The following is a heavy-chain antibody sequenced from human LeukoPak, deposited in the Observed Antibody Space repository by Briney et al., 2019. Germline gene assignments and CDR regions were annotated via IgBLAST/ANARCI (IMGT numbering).Heavy chain of an antibody. V-gene: IGHV3-7*01. D-gene: IGHD5-12*01. J-gene: IGHJ4*02. CDR3: ARVEYSGWNLEY. Sequence: GGSLRLSCAASGFTFRSYWMSWVRQAPGKGLEWVANINQGGSVQYYMDSVKGRFTISRDDAKNSLYVQMNGLRDEDTAVYYCARVEYSGWNLEYWGQGTLVTVSS. CDR2: INQGGSVQ. CDR1: GFTFRSYW.